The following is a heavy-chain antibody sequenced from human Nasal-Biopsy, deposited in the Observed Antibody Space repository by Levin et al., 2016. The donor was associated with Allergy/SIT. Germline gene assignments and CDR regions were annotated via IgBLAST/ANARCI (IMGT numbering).Heavy chain of an antibody. CDR1: GFTFSSYW. V-gene: IGHV3-7*04. J-gene: IGHJ4*02. CDR3: VRDDSTGYYYFDY. CDR2: INQDGSKK. Sequence: GESLKISCAASGFTFSSYWMSWVRQAPGKGLERVANINQDGSKKYYVDSVKGRFTISRDNAKNSLYLQMNSLRAEDTAMYYCVRDDSTGYYYFDYWGQGALVTVSS. D-gene: IGHD3-22*01.